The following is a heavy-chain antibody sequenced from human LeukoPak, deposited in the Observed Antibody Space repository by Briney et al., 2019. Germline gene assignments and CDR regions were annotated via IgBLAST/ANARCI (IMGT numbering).Heavy chain of an antibody. CDR3: ARALGAFDI. Sequence: SETLSLTCALYVGSFSVYYWSCIRQSPGKGLEWIAEISQNGDSNYNMSLKSRVTISLDKSKNQISLKLNSVTAADTAVYYCARALGAFDIWGQGTMVTVSS. CDR2: ISQNGDS. V-gene: IGHV4-34*01. J-gene: IGHJ3*02. CDR1: VGSFSVYY.